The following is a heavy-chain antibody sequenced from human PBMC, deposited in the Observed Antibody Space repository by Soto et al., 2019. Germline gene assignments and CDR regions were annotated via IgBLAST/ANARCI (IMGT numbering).Heavy chain of an antibody. CDR2: IYYSGST. Sequence: SEALSLTCAVSCGSISSCSYYWGWIRQPPGKGLEWIGSIYYSGSTNYNPSLKSRVTISVDTSKNQFSLKLSSVTAADTAVYYCARGYCSGGSCYSDVGYYYYGMDVWGQGTTVTVSS. V-gene: IGHV4-39*07. CDR3: ARGYCSGGSCYSDVGYYYYGMDV. D-gene: IGHD2-15*01. J-gene: IGHJ6*02. CDR1: CGSISSCSYY.